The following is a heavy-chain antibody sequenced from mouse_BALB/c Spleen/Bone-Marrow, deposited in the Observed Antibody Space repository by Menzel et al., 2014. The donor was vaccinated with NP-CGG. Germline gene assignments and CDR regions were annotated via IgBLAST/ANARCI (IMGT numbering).Heavy chain of an antibody. CDR3: ARHAYYDQTEVSFVY. J-gene: IGHJ3*01. CDR2: ISGGGSYT. Sequence: EVHLVESGGGLVKSGGSLKLSCAASGFSLNSYGMSWVRQTPEKRLEWVATISGGGSYTFYPDSVKGRFTISRDNAKNNLYLQLSSLRSEDTALYYCARHAYYDQTEVSFVYWGQGTLVTVSA. CDR1: GFSLNSYG. V-gene: IGHV5-9-2*01. D-gene: IGHD2-4*01.